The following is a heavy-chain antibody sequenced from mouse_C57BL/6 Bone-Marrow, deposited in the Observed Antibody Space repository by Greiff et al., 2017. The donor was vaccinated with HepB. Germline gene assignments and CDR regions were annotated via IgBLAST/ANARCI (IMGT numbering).Heavy chain of an antibody. CDR1: GFTFSSYA. Sequence: EVQLVESGGGLVKPGGSLKLSCAASGFTFSSYAMSWVRQTPEKRLEWVATISDGGSYTYYPDNVKGRFTISRDNAKNNLYLQRSHLKSEDTAMYYCARDLGLLYSYWGQGTLVTVSA. CDR3: ARDLGLLYSY. J-gene: IGHJ3*01. CDR2: ISDGGSYT. D-gene: IGHD2-12*01. V-gene: IGHV5-4*01.